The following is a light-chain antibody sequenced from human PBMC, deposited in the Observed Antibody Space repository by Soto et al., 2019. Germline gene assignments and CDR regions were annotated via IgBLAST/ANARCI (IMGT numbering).Light chain of an antibody. V-gene: IGLV1-51*01. Sequence: QSVLTQLPSVSAAPGQKVTISCSGSSSNVGGNSVSWYQQLPGTAPKRLIYDYTKRLSGIHDRFSGSKSGTSATLGITGFQTGDEADHYCGSWDSSLSAYVFGTGTTATVL. CDR2: DYT. J-gene: IGLJ1*01. CDR1: SSNVGGNS. CDR3: GSWDSSLSAYV.